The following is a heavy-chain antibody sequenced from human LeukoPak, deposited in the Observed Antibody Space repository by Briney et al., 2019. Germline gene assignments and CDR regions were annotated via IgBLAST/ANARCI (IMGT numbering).Heavy chain of an antibody. CDR1: GFTFSHFA. D-gene: IGHD6-19*01. V-gene: IGHV3-30*04. J-gene: IGHJ4*02. Sequence: GGSLRLSCAASGFTFSHFAMQWVRQAPGKGLEWVALVSYDGSDKHYAESVKGRFTISRDNAKNTLYLQVSSLRPEDTAVYSCASSSGWYQNTPPYYLDYWGQGALVTVSS. CDR2: VSYDGSDK. CDR3: ASSSGWYQNTPPYYLDY.